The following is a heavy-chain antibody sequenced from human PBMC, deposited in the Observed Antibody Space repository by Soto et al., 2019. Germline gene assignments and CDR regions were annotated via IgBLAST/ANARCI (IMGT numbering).Heavy chain of an antibody. J-gene: IGHJ5*02. CDR2: IWYDGSKK. V-gene: IGHV3-33*01. CDR3: ARGRSAVAGTFDP. CDR1: GFTFGSYG. D-gene: IGHD6-19*01. Sequence: QAQLVESGGGVVQPGRSLRLSCAASGFTFGSYGMHWVRQAPGKGLEWVAIIWYDGSKKYYADSVTGRFTISRDNSKNVVYLQMNSLRAEDTAVYFCARGRSAVAGTFDPWGQGTRVTVSS.